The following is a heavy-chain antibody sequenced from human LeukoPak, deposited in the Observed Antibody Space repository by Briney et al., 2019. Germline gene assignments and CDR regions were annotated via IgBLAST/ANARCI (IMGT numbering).Heavy chain of an antibody. CDR3: ARDGIWHYGSGSYHDY. D-gene: IGHD3-10*01. Sequence: GGSLRLSCAASGFTFSSYAMSWVRQAPGKGLEWVSVFSGGDSSTYYAHSVKGRFTISRDNSKNTLYLQMNSLRAEDTAVYYCARDGIWHYGSGSYHDYWGQGTLVTVSS. J-gene: IGHJ4*02. CDR1: GFTFSSYA. CDR2: FSGGDSST. V-gene: IGHV3-23*01.